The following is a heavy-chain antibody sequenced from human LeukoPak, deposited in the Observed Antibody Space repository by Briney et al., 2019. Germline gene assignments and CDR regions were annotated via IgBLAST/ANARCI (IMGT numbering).Heavy chain of an antibody. D-gene: IGHD2-2*01. CDR2: FDPEDGET. J-gene: IGHJ4*02. CDR1: GYTLTELS. CDR3: ARVVVPAGHVDY. Sequence: ASVKVSCKVSGYTLTELSMHWVRQAPGKGLEWMGGFDPEDGETIYAQKFQGRVTITADESTSTAYMELSSLRSEDTAVYYCARVVVPAGHVDYWGQGTLVTVSS. V-gene: IGHV1-24*01.